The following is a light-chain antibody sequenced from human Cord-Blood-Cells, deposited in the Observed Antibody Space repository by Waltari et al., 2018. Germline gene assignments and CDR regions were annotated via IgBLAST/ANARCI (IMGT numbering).Light chain of an antibody. Sequence: DIQMTQSTSSLSASVGDRVTIPYRASQGISNYLAWYQQKPAKVPKLLIYSASSLQSGVPSRLCGSGSGTDFTLTISSLQPEDVATDYCQKYNSARFTFGPGTKVDIK. J-gene: IGKJ3*01. V-gene: IGKV1-27*01. CDR1: QGISNY. CDR3: QKYNSARFT. CDR2: SAS.